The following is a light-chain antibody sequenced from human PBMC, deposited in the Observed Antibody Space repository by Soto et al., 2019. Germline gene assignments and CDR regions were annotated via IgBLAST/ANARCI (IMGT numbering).Light chain of an antibody. J-gene: IGLJ1*01. CDR3: NSYTGSSTYV. CDR2: EVG. V-gene: IGLV2-18*02. CDR1: SSDVGSYNR. Sequence: QSVLTQPPSVSGSPGQSVAISCTGTSSDVGSYNRVSWYQQPPGAAPKLMIYEVGNRPSGVPDRFSGSKSGNTASLTISGLQAEDEADYYCNSYTGSSTYVFGTGTKLTVL.